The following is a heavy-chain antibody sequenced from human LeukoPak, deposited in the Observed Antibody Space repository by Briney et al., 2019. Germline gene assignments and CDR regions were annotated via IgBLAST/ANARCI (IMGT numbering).Heavy chain of an antibody. V-gene: IGHV3-23*01. D-gene: IGHD5-18*01. CDR1: GFTFSSYA. CDR3: ARGGYSRGDYYYYMDV. J-gene: IGHJ6*03. CDR2: ISGSGGST. Sequence: GGSLRLSCAASGFTFSSYAMSWVRQAPGKGLEWVSAISGSGGSTYYADSVKGRFTISRDNSKNTLYLQMNSLRAEDTAVYYCARGGYSRGDYYYYMDVWGKGTTVTISS.